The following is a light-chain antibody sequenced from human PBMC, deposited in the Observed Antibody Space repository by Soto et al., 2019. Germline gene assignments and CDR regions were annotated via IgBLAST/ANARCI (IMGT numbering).Light chain of an antibody. CDR1: SSDVGGYNY. V-gene: IGLV2-11*01. CDR3: CSYAGSYTLV. J-gene: IGLJ1*01. CDR2: DVS. Sequence: QSALTQPRSVSGSPGQSVTISCTGTSSDVGGYNYVSWYQQHPGKAPKLMIYDVSKRPSGVPDRFSGSKSGNTASLTISGLLAVYEADYYCCSYAGSYTLVFGTGTKLTVL.